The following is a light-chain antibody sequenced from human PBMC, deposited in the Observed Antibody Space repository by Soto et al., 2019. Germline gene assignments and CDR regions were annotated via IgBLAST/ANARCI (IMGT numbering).Light chain of an antibody. CDR2: NTI. CDR3: MLYMGSGIWV. J-gene: IGLJ3*02. V-gene: IGLV8-61*01. CDR1: SGSVSTNDY. Sequence: QTVVTQEPSFSVSPGGTVTLTCGLTSGSVSTNDYPSWYQQTPGQAPRTFIYNTITRSSGVPDRFSGSILGNKAALTITGAQADDESHYYCMLYMGSGIWVFGGGTKVTVL.